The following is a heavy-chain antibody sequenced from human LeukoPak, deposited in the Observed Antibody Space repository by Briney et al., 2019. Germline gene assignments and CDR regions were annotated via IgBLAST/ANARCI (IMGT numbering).Heavy chain of an antibody. J-gene: IGHJ2*01. V-gene: IGHV4-59*08. CDR2: ISYSGST. Sequence: SETLSLTCTVSGGSISSYFWSWLRPPPGKRLEWIGYISYSGSTDYNPSLKSRVTLSVDTSKNRLSLKLSSVTAADTAVYYCARKSSRGGFNGYDFWYFDLWGRGTLVTVSS. CDR1: GGSISSYF. D-gene: IGHD5-12*01. CDR3: ARKSSRGGFNGYDFWYFDL.